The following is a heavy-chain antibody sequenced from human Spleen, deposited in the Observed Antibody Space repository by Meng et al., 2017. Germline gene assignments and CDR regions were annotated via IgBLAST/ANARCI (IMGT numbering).Heavy chain of an antibody. D-gene: IGHD7-27*01. Sequence: GGSLRLSCAASGFTFSSYEMNWVRQAPGKGLEWVSYISSSGNSKYYADSVKGRFTISRDNGKMSLYLQMNSLRAEDTAVYYCARDYQTGEWSPSYDKWGQGTLVTVSS. J-gene: IGHJ4*02. V-gene: IGHV3-48*03. CDR2: ISSSGNSK. CDR1: GFTFSSYE. CDR3: ARDYQTGEWSPSYDK.